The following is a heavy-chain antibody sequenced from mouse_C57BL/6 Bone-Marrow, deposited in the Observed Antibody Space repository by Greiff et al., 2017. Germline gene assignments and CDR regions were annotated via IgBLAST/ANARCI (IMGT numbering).Heavy chain of an antibody. CDR1: GYTFTSYW. Sequence: QVQLQQPGAELVMPGASVMLSCKASGYTFTSYWMHWVKQRPGQGLAWIGEIDPSDSYTNYNQKFKGKSTLTVDKSSSTAYMQLSSLTSEDSAVXYCARTTTVVAGDYWGQGTTLTVSS. D-gene: IGHD1-1*01. V-gene: IGHV1-69*01. CDR3: ARTTTVVAGDY. CDR2: IDPSDSYT. J-gene: IGHJ2*01.